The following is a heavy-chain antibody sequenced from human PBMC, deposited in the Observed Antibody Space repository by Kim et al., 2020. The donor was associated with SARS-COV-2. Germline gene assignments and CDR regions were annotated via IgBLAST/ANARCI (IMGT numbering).Heavy chain of an antibody. Sequence: NTNYAQKLQGRVTMTTDTSTSTAYMELRSLRSDDTAVYYCARGGGNYFYWGQGTLVTVSS. D-gene: IGHD1-26*01. CDR3: ARGGGNYFY. J-gene: IGHJ4*02. CDR2: NT. V-gene: IGHV1-18*01.